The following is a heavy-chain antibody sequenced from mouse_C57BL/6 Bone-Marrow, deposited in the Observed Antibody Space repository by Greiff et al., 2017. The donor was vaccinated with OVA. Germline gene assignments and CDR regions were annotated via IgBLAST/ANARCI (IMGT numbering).Heavy chain of an antibody. CDR2: IDPSDSYT. J-gene: IGHJ2*01. V-gene: IGHV1-50*01. D-gene: IGHD4-1*01. CDR1: GYTFPGYW. Sequence: QVQLKQPGAELVKPGASVKLSCKASGYTFPGYWMQWVKQRPGQGLGWIGEIDPSDSYTNYNQKFKGKATLTVDTSSSTAYMQLSSLTSEDSAVYFCARLTGTDWGQGTTLTVSS. CDR3: ARLTGTD.